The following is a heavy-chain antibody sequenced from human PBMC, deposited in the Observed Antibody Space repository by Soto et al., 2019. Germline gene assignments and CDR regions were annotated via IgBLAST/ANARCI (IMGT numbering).Heavy chain of an antibody. CDR2: ISNGGSFI. CDR1: GVTFSDYY. CDR3: ARHRYYEGSVPGYGMDV. J-gene: IGHJ6*02. Sequence: QVQLVESGGGLVKPGGSLRLSCAASGVTFSDYYMSCIRQATGYGLEYISYISNGGSFIYYADSVKGRFSISKDTAKISLYLQMNSLRAEDTALYYCARHRYYEGSVPGYGMDVWGQGTTVTVSS. D-gene: IGHD3-16*01. V-gene: IGHV3-11*01.